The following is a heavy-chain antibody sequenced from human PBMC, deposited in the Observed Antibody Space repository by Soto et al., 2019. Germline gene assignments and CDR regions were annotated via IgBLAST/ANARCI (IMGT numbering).Heavy chain of an antibody. CDR1: GYTCSSHG. CDR2: IWYDGSNK. CDR3: AREPPYPSYCSSTSCYGDYFDY. Sequence: PGQSLKISCAASGYTCSSHGMHWVRQAQGKGLEWVAVIWYDGSNKYCADSVKGRFTISRDNSKNTLYLQMNSLRAEDTAVYYCAREPPYPSYCSSTSCYGDYFDYWGQGTLVTVSS. J-gene: IGHJ4*02. V-gene: IGHV3-33*01. D-gene: IGHD2-2*01.